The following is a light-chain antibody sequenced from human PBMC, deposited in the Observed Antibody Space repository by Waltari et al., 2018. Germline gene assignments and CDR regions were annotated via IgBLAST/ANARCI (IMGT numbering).Light chain of an antibody. CDR2: AAS. CDR1: QDISNW. CDR3: QQANIFPFS. Sequence: DIQMTQSPSSVSASLGARVTITCRTSQDISNWLAWYQQKPGKAPEVLIYAASSLQSGVPSRFSGSGSGTDFTLTISSLQPEDFSTYYCQQANIFPFSFGGGTKVEIK. J-gene: IGKJ4*01. V-gene: IGKV1D-12*01.